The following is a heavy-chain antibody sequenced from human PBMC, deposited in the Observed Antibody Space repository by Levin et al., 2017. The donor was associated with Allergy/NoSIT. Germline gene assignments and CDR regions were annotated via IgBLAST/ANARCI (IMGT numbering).Heavy chain of an antibody. Sequence: HPGGSLRLSCAASGFTFSSYTMNWVRQAPGKGLEWVSAISDGTGSRTYYADSVKGRFTISRDNSRTTLYLQMNRMRADDTAVYYCTREDPKYTTNWHNWLDPWGQGALVTVSS. V-gene: IGHV3-23*01. CDR2: ISDGTGSRT. J-gene: IGHJ5*02. D-gene: IGHD6-13*01. CDR3: TREDPKYTTNWHNWLDP. CDR1: GFTFSSYT.